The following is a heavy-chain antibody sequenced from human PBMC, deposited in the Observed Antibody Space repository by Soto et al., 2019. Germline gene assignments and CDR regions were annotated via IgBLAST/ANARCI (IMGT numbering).Heavy chain of an antibody. V-gene: IGHV4-4*02. CDR2: IHHSGST. J-gene: IGHJ4*02. Sequence: SATLSLTCAVSGDSISSMNWWSWVRQPPGKGMEWIGEIHHSGSTNYNPSLKSRVTMSVEKSKNQFSLKLSSLTAADTAVYYCARYDYGSGNDYNIDYWGQGILVT. D-gene: IGHD3-10*01. CDR3: ARYDYGSGNDYNIDY. CDR1: GDSISSMNW.